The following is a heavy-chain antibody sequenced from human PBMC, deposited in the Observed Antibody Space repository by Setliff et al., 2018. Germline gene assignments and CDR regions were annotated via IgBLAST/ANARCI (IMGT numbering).Heavy chain of an antibody. Sequence: SETLSLTCTVSGGSISTGNYYWSWIRQHPGKGLEWIGYSHYSGSTYYNPSLKSRVIISVDTSKSQFSLNLSNVTAADTAVYYCASGLGFDYWGPGSLVTVSS. CDR1: GGSISTGNYY. V-gene: IGHV4-31*03. D-gene: IGHD7-27*01. CDR2: SHYSGST. J-gene: IGHJ4*01. CDR3: ASGLGFDY.